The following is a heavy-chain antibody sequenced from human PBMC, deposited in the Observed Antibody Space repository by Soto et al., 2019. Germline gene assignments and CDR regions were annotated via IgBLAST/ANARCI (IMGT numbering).Heavy chain of an antibody. CDR2: VYYSENT. D-gene: IGHD1-26*01. CDR3: ARPQFSGTYHDTFNI. Sequence: PGKGLEWIGSVYYSENTYYNPSLKSRVTISVDTSKNLFSLKLTSVTAADTAMYYCARPQFSGTYHDTFNIWGQGTMVTVSS. V-gene: IGHV4-39*02. J-gene: IGHJ3*02.